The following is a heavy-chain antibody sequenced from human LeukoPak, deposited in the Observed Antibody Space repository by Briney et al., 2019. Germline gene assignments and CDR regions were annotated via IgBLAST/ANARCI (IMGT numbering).Heavy chain of an antibody. Sequence: SVKVSCKASGGTFSSYAIIWVRQAPGRGLEWMGGIIPIFGTANYAQKFQGRVTITADESTSTAYMELSSLRSEDTAVYYCARARIVVVPASKFAFDIWGQGTMVTVSS. D-gene: IGHD2-2*01. CDR1: GGTFSSYA. CDR3: ARARIVVVPASKFAFDI. CDR2: IIPIFGTA. V-gene: IGHV1-69*13. J-gene: IGHJ3*02.